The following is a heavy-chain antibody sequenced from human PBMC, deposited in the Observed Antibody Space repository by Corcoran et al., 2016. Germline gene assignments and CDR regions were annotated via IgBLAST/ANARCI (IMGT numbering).Heavy chain of an antibody. J-gene: IGHJ3*02. V-gene: IGHV1-18*01. D-gene: IGHD3-10*01. Sequence: QVQLVQSGAEVKKPGASVKVSCKASGYTFTSYGISWVRQAPGQGLEWMGWISAYNGNTNYAQKLQGRVTMTTDTSTSTAYMEMRSLRSDDTALDYCARTYGSGRAPTPDAFDIWGQGTMVTVSS. CDR2: ISAYNGNT. CDR3: ARTYGSGRAPTPDAFDI. CDR1: GYTFTSYG.